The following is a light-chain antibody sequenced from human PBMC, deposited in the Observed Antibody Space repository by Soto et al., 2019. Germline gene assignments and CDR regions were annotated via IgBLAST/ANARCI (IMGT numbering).Light chain of an antibody. CDR1: QSVSSN. Sequence: IVMTQSAATLSVSPWERATLSCRASQSVSSNLAWYQKKPGQAPRLLRHGASTRATGTPARFSGSGSGTEFTLTICSLQSEDSAVYYCQQYKNWPPWTFGQGTKVDIK. J-gene: IGKJ1*01. V-gene: IGKV3-15*01. CDR2: GAS. CDR3: QQYKNWPPWT.